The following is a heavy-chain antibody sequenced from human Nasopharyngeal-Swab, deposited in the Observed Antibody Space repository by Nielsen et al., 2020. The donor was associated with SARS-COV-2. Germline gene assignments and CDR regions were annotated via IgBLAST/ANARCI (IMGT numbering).Heavy chain of an antibody. V-gene: IGHV3-48*03. Sequence: GESLKISCAASGFTFSSYEMNWVRQAPGKGLEWVSYISSSGSTIYYADSVKGRFTISRENAKNSLYLQMNSLRAGDTAVYYCARGYDSSGYLRPIDAFDIWGQGTMVTVSS. J-gene: IGHJ3*02. CDR2: ISSSGSTI. CDR3: ARGYDSSGYLRPIDAFDI. D-gene: IGHD3-22*01. CDR1: GFTFSSYE.